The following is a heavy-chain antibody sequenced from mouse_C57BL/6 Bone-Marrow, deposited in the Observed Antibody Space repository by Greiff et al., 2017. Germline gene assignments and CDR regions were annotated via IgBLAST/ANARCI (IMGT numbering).Heavy chain of an antibody. J-gene: IGHJ3*01. V-gene: IGHV1-81*01. CDR2: IYPRRGNT. Sequence: QVQLQQSGAELVRPGASVKLSCQASGYTFTSSGISWVKQRTGQGLEWIGEIYPRRGNTYYNEKFKGKATLTADKYSSTAYMDLRSLTSEDSAVYFCARRPWCSYCGQGTRVTVSA. CDR1: GYTFTSSG. CDR3: ARRPWCSY.